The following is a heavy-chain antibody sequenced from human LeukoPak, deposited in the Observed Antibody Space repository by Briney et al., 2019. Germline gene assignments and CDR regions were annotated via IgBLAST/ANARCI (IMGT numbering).Heavy chain of an antibody. CDR1: GFTFSSYT. D-gene: IGHD6-19*01. V-gene: IGHV3-23*01. CDR3: VRDGWDY. CDR2: ISGSGGST. Sequence: PGGSLRLSCAASGFTFSSYTMSWVRQAPGKGLEWVSSISGSGGSTYYADAVNGRFTISRDNSKNTLYLQMNSPRVEDTAVYYCVRDGWDYWGQGTLVTVSS. J-gene: IGHJ4*02.